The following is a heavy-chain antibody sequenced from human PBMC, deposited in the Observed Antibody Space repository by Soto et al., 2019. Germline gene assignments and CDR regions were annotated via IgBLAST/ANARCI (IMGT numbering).Heavy chain of an antibody. Sequence: QVQLVQSGAEVKKPGASVKVSCKASGYTFTSYGIGWVRQAPGQGLEWMGWISAYNGNTNYAQKLQGRVTMTTDTSTSTAYMELRSLRSDDTAVYYCASAPARYDTSDAFDIWGQGTMVTVSS. D-gene: IGHD3-9*01. CDR3: ASAPARYDTSDAFDI. V-gene: IGHV1-18*01. CDR2: ISAYNGNT. CDR1: GYTFTSYG. J-gene: IGHJ3*02.